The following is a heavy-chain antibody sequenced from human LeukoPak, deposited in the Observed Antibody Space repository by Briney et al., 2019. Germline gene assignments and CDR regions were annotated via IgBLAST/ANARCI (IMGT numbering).Heavy chain of an antibody. CDR2: IYTSGST. Sequence: SETLSLTCTVSGGSISSYYWRWIRQPAGKGLEWIGRIYTSGSTNYNPSLKSRVTMSVDTSKNQFSLKLSSVTAADTAVYYCARGSIAARAQGDYYYYYYGMDVWGQGTTVTVSS. V-gene: IGHV4-4*07. D-gene: IGHD6-6*01. CDR1: GGSISSYY. J-gene: IGHJ6*02. CDR3: ARGSIAARAQGDYYYYYYGMDV.